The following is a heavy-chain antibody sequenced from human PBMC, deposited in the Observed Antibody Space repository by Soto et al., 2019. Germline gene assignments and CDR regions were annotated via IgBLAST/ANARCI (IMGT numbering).Heavy chain of an antibody. CDR2: ISPSGGST. CDR3: ARVGYSYGALDY. D-gene: IGHD5-18*01. V-gene: IGHV1-46*01. CDR1: GYTFTSYY. Sequence: ASVKVSCKASGYTFTSYYMHWVRQAPGQGLEWMGIISPSGGSTSYAQKFQGRVTMTRDTSTSTVYMELSSLRSEDTAVYYCARVGYSYGALDYWGQGTLVTVSS. J-gene: IGHJ4*02.